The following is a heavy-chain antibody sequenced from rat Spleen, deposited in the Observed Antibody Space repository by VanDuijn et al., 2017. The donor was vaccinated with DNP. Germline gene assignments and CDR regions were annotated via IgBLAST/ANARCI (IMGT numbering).Heavy chain of an antibody. J-gene: IGHJ3*01. V-gene: IGHV5-27*01. CDR3: TTEGFSAIYNWFAY. Sequence: EVQLVESGGDLVQPGRSLKLSCAASGFTFSNYDMAWVRQAPGKGLEWVASITKGGGSLYYRDSVKGRFTISRDNAESTLFLQMESLRSEDTATYYCTTEGFSAIYNWFAYWGRGTLVTVSS. CDR1: GFTFSNYD. CDR2: ITKGGGSL. D-gene: IGHD1-2*01.